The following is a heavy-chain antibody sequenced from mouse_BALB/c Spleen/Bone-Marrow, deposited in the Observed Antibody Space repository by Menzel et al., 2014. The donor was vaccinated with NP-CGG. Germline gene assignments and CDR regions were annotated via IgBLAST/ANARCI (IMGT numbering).Heavy chain of an antibody. CDR3: ARDYDYGY. CDR2: INSNGGST. J-gene: IGHJ2*01. D-gene: IGHD2-4*01. V-gene: IGHV5-6-3*01. CDR1: GFTFSSYG. Sequence: EVQLVESGGGLVQPGGSLKLSCAASGFTFSSYGMSWVRQTPDKRLELVATINSNGGSTYYPDSVKGRFTISRDNAKNTLYLQMSSLKSEDTAMYYCARDYDYGYWGQCTTLTVSS.